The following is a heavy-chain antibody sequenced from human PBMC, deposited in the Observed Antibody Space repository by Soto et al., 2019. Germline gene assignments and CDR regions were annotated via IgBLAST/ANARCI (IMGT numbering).Heavy chain of an antibody. CDR2: ISGSVIST. D-gene: IGHD2-21*01. V-gene: IGHV3-23*01. CDR3: AKGLSRISYGMDV. J-gene: IGHJ6*02. Sequence: EVQLLESGGGFVQPGGSLRLSCAASGFTFSIYAMSWVRQAPGKGLEWVSAISGSVISTYYADSVKGRFTISRDNSKNTLYLQMTSLRAEDTAVYYCAKGLSRISYGMDVWGQGTTVTVSS. CDR1: GFTFSIYA.